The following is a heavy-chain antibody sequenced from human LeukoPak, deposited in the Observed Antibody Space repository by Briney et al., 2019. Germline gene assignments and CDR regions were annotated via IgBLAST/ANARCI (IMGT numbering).Heavy chain of an antibody. D-gene: IGHD2-21*01. J-gene: IGHJ5*02. CDR2: IYYSGST. CDR3: ARGVLVDDNPQNWFDP. V-gene: IGHV4-30-4*01. Sequence: PSETLSLTCTVSGGSISSGDYYWSWIRQPPGKGLEWIGYIYYSGSTYYNPSLKSRVTISVDTSKDQFSLKLSSVTAADTAVYYCARGVLVDDNPQNWFDPWGQGTLVTVSS. CDR1: GGSISSGDYY.